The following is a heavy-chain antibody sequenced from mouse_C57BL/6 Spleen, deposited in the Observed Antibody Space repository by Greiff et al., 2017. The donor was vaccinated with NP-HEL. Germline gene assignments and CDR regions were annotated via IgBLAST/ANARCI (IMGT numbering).Heavy chain of an antibody. D-gene: IGHD3-2*02. V-gene: IGHV1-82*01. CDR2: IYPGDGDT. CDR3: ARDSSGYDY. J-gene: IGHJ2*01. Sequence: QVQLQQSGPELVKPGASVKISCKASGYAFSSSWMNWVKQRPGQGLEWIGRIYPGDGDTNYNGKFKGKATLTADKSSSTAYMQLSSLTYEDSTVYFCARDSSGYDYWGQGTTLTVSS. CDR1: GYAFSSSW.